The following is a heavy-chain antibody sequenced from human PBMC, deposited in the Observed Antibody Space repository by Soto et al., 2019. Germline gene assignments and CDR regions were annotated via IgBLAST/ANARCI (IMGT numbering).Heavy chain of an antibody. J-gene: IGHJ4*02. D-gene: IGHD4-17*01. CDR3: AAATDGETTVTTRGPEIFDY. Sequence: SVKVSCKASGGTFSSYAISWVRQAPGQGLEWMGGIIPIFGTANYAQKFQGRVTITADESTSTAYMELSSLRSEDTAVYYCAAATDGETTVTTRGPEIFDYWGQGTLVTVSS. CDR1: GGTFSSYA. CDR2: IIPIFGTA. V-gene: IGHV1-69*13.